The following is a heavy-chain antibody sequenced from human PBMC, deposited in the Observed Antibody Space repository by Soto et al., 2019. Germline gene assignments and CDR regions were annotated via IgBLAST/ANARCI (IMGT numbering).Heavy chain of an antibody. CDR2: IWYDGSNK. CDR1: GLTFSGQA. Sequence: QVQVVESGGGVVQPGRSLRLSCTASGLTFSGQAMHWVRQPPGKGLEWVAQIWYDGSNKYYADSVKGRFTISRDNSKNTLYVQMDSLRVEDTAVYYCARDGQSLAPYALDVWGQGTSVTVSS. D-gene: IGHD6-19*01. V-gene: IGHV3-33*01. J-gene: IGHJ6*02. CDR3: ARDGQSLAPYALDV.